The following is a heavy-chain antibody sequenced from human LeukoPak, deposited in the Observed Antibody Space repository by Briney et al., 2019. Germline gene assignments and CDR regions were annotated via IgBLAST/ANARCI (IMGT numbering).Heavy chain of an antibody. J-gene: IGHJ3*02. CDR3: ARLATATRHWLAASDI. D-gene: IGHD6-25*01. Sequence: ASVKVSCKASGYSFTDYFLYWVRQAPGQGLEWMGRINPDAGDTNYAQTFQGRITMTRDTSISTAYMELSSLKSDDTAVYYCARLATATRHWLAASDIWGQGTVVTVCS. V-gene: IGHV1-2*06. CDR2: INPDAGDT. CDR1: GYSFTDYF.